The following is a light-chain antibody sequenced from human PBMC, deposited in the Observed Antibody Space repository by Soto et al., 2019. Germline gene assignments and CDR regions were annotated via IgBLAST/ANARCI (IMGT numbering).Light chain of an antibody. J-gene: IGLJ1*01. CDR2: DVT. V-gene: IGLV2-14*01. CDR1: SSDVGGYNY. Sequence: QSVLTQPASVSGSPGQSITISCAGTSSDVGGYNYVSWYQQHPGKAPKLILYDVTNRPSGVSDRFSGSKSGNTASLTISGLQAEDEADYYCSSYASGNTLVFG. CDR3: SSYASGNTLV.